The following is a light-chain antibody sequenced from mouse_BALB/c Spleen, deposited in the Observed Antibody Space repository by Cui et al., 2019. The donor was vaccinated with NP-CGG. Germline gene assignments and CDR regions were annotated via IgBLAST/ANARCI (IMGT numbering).Light chain of an antibody. V-gene: IGLV1*01. CDR1: LGAVTTSNY. CDR3: ALWYSNHWV. Sequence: QAVVTQESALTISPGETVTLTCRSSLGAVTTSNYANWVQEKPDHLFTGLIGGTNNRAPGVPARFSGSLIGDKAALTITGAQTEDEAMYFCALWYSNHWVFGGGTKLTVL. CDR2: GTN. J-gene: IGLJ1*01.